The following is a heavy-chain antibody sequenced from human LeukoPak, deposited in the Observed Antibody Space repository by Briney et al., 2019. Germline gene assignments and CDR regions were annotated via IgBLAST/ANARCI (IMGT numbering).Heavy chain of an antibody. J-gene: IGHJ4*02. CDR2: IRYDGSNK. CDR1: GFTFSSYG. CDR3: AKDYWGSGRFPGY. V-gene: IGHV3-30*02. D-gene: IGHD6-19*01. Sequence: GGSLRLSCAASGFTFSSYGMHWVRQAPGKGLEWVAFIRYDGSNKYYADSVKGRFTISRDNSKNTLYLQMNSLRAEDTAVYYYAKDYWGSGRFPGYWGQGTLVTVSS.